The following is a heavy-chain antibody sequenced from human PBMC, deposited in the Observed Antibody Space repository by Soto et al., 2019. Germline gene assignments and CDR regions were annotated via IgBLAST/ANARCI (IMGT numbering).Heavy chain of an antibody. CDR3: ARVGGQLPLYFDY. CDR1: GHSFTNHG. CDR2: ISGYSGSS. D-gene: IGHD2-2*01. J-gene: IGHJ4*02. V-gene: IGHV1-18*04. Sequence: QVLLVQSGAEVRKPGASVKVSCKTSGHSFTNHGISWVRQAPGQGLEWMGWISGYSGSSRYAQKSQGRVAMTIDTSTSTAYMELRSLRPDDTAMYFCARVGGQLPLYFDYWGQGTLVTVSS.